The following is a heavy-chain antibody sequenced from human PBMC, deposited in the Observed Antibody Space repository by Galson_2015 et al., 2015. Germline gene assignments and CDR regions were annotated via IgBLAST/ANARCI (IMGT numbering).Heavy chain of an antibody. CDR1: RFSVSDSY. CDR2: IHSGGST. D-gene: IGHD4-23*01. Sequence: SLRLSCAVSRFSVSDSYMSWVRQAQGKGLEWVSVIHSGGSTFYADSVKGRFTISRDRSKNTLDLQMNSLRGEDTAVYYCARTVVTVGFDSWGQGTPVTVSS. J-gene: IGHJ4*02. CDR3: ARTVVTVGFDS. V-gene: IGHV3-53*01.